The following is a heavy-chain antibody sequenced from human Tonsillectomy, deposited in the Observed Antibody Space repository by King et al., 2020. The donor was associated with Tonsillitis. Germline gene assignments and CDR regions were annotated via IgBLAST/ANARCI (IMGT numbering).Heavy chain of an antibody. CDR2: LYSGGST. V-gene: IGHV3-66*01. J-gene: IGHJ5*02. CDR1: GFTVSSNY. Sequence: VQLVGSGGGLVQPGGSLRLSCAASGFTVSSNYMSWVRQAPGKGLEWVSILYSGGSTYYADSVKGRFTISRDNSKNTVYLQMNSLGAEDTAVYYCARNLGDDGWFDPWGQGTLVTVSS. CDR3: ARNLGDDGWFDP. D-gene: IGHD3-16*01.